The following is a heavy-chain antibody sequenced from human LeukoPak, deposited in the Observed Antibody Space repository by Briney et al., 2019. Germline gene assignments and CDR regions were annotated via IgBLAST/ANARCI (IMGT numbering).Heavy chain of an antibody. CDR2: IYHSGST. J-gene: IGHJ3*02. Sequence: SETLSLTCAVYGESFSGYSWTWIRQPPGRGLEWIGEIYHSGSTNYNPSLKSRVTISVDKSKNQFSLKLSSVTAADTAVYYCARGEAFDIWGQGTMVTVSS. CDR1: GESFSGYS. V-gene: IGHV4-34*01. CDR3: ARGEAFDI.